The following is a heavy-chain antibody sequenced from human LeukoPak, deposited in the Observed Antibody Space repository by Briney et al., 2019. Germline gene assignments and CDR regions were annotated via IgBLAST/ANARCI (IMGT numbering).Heavy chain of an antibody. D-gene: IGHD3-10*01. V-gene: IGHV3-21*06. J-gene: IGHJ3*02. CDR1: GFTFSSYW. CDR3: ARAVSRTIPTGNAFDI. CDR2: ISLSSTYI. Sequence: GGSLRLSCAASGFTFSSYWMSWVRQAPGKGLEWVSSISLSSTYIYYADSMEGRFTISRDNAQSSLYLQMNSLRVEDTAVYYCARAVSRTIPTGNAFDIWGQGTMVTVSS.